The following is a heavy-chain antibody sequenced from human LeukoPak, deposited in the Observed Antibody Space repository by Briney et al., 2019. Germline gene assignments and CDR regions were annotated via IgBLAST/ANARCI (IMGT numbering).Heavy chain of an antibody. CDR3: ARGGSSWQIDY. CDR2: IWYDGSNK. Sequence: GGSLRLSCAASGFTFRSYGMHWLPQASGKGREGGAGIWYDGSNKYYADPVKGRITISRDNSKNTLYLKMNSLRAEDTAVYYCARGGSSWQIDYWGQGTLVTVSS. D-gene: IGHD6-13*01. J-gene: IGHJ4*02. V-gene: IGHV3-33*01. CDR1: GFTFRSYG.